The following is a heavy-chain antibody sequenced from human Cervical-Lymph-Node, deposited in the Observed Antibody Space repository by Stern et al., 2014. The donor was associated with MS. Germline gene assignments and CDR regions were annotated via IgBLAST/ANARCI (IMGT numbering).Heavy chain of an antibody. V-gene: IGHV1-2*06. CDR3: ARSSGTSGDFDY. CDR1: GYTFNDYY. D-gene: IGHD2-8*01. Sequence: QVQLVQSGAEVKKPGASVKVSCRASGYTFNDYYLNWVRQAPGQGLEWVGRINPDSSGTTSAQKFQGRVTMTGDTSISTAYMELRTLRSDDTAVYYCARSSGTSGDFDYWGQGTLVTVSS. J-gene: IGHJ4*02. CDR2: INPDSSGT.